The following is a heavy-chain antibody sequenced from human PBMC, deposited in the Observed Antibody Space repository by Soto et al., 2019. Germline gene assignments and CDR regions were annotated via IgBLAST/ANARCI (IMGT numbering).Heavy chain of an antibody. V-gene: IGHV4-59*13. CDR2: IYYTGST. J-gene: IGHJ4*02. D-gene: IGHD1-7*01. CDR1: GGSISSYY. CDR3: AKDFSDIWDYRRDFDY. Sequence: PSETLSLTCTVSGGSISSYYWSWIRQPPGKGLEWIGYIYYTGSTDYNPSLKSRVTISLGTSKNSLYLQMNSLRVEDTALYYCAKDFSDIWDYRRDFDYWGQGTLVTVSS.